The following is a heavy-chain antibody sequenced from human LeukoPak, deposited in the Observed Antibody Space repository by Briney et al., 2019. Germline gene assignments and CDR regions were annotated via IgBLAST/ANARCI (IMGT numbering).Heavy chain of an antibody. V-gene: IGHV3-23*01. Sequence: GGSLRLSCAASGFTFSSYDLSWVRQAPGKGLECVAAIDRGVGSTYYADSVKGRFTISRDNSKNTLYLQMNSLRAEDTAVYYCAKDLWYYDSSGYYGPFDYWGQGTLVTVSS. D-gene: IGHD3-22*01. CDR1: GFTFSSYD. CDR3: AKDLWYYDSSGYYGPFDY. J-gene: IGHJ4*02. CDR2: IDRGVGST.